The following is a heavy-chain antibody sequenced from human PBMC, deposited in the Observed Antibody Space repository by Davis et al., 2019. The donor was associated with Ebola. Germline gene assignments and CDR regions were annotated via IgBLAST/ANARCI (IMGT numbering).Heavy chain of an antibody. J-gene: IGHJ4*02. CDR2: ISSSSSYI. D-gene: IGHD6-19*01. V-gene: IGHV3-21*01. CDR1: GFTFSSYS. Sequence: GESLKISCAASGFTFSSYSMNWVRQAPGKGLEWVSSISSSSSYIYYADSVKGRFTISRDNAKNSLYLQMNSLRAEDTAVYYCARAYQWLADFDYWGQGTLVTVSS. CDR3: ARAYQWLADFDY.